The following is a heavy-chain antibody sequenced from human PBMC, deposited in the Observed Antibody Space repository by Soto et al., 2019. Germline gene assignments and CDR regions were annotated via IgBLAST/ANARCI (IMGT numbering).Heavy chain of an antibody. J-gene: IGHJ6*02. CDR1: GYTFTSYG. D-gene: IGHD5-18*01. Sequence: ASVKVSCKASGYTFTSYGISWVRQAPGQGLEWMGWINPNSGGTNYAQKFQGRVTMTRDTSISTAYMELSRLRSDDTAVYYCARERVDTAMVNDYYYGMDVWGQGTTVTVSS. CDR3: ARERVDTAMVNDYYYGMDV. CDR2: INPNSGGT. V-gene: IGHV1-2*02.